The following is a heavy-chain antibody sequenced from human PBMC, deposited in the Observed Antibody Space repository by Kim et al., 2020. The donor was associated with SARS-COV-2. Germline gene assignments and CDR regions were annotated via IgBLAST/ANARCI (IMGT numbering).Heavy chain of an antibody. CDR2: ISASGGSA. V-gene: IGHV3-23*01. CDR1: EFTFSSNA. D-gene: IGHD6-25*01. J-gene: IGHJ4*02. CDR3: AKPAGGNYYYFDY. Sequence: GSLRLSCAASEFTFSSNAMDWVRQAPGKGLEWVSAISASGGSAYYADSVKGRFTISRDNSQNTLYLQMNSLRADDTAVYYCAKPAGGNYYYFDYWGQGTLVTVSS.